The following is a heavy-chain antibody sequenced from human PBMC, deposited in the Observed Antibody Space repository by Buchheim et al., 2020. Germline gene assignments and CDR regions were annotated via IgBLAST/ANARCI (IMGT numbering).Heavy chain of an antibody. CDR1: GFTFSSYW. Sequence: EVQLVESGGGLVQPGGSLRLSCAASGFTFSSYWMHWVRQAPGKGLVWVSRINSDGSSTSYADSVKGRFTISRDNAKNTLYLQMNSLRAEDTAVYYCARWVEYDFWSGYYIDYYYYYGMDVWGKGTT. CDR3: ARWVEYDFWSGYYIDYYYYYGMDV. CDR2: INSDGSST. J-gene: IGHJ6*04. D-gene: IGHD3-3*01. V-gene: IGHV3-74*01.